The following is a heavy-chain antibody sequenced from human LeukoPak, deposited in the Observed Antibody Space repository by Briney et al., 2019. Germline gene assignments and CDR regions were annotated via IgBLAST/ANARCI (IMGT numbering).Heavy chain of an antibody. CDR3: ARGEIEYYGSGSYLFDY. Sequence: PSETLSLTCTVSGGSIGSGGYYWGWIRQSPEKGLEWVGSIHYSGVTYYNASLKGRVTIAVDTSKNQFSLKLTSVTAADTAVYYCARGEIEYYGSGSYLFDYWGQGTLVTASS. J-gene: IGHJ4*02. V-gene: IGHV4-39*01. CDR2: IHYSGVT. CDR1: GGSIGSGGYY. D-gene: IGHD3-10*01.